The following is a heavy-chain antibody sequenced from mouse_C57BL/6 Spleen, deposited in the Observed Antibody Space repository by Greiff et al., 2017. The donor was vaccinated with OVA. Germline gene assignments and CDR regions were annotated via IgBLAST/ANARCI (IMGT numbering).Heavy chain of an antibody. CDR3: ARPYYGSSPYWYFDV. D-gene: IGHD1-1*01. CDR1: GYTFTSYW. CDR2: IDPNSGGT. V-gene: IGHV1-72*01. J-gene: IGHJ1*03. Sequence: QVQLQQPGAELVKPGASVKLSCKASGYTFTSYWMHWVKQRPGQGLEWIGRIDPNSGGTKYNEKFKSKATLTVDKPSSTAYMQLSSLTSEDSAVYYCARPYYGSSPYWYFDVWGTGTTVTVSS.